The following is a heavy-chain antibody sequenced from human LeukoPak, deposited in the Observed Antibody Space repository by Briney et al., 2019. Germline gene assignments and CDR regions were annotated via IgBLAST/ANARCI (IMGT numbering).Heavy chain of an antibody. D-gene: IGHD6-19*01. J-gene: IGHJ6*02. CDR1: GYSFTSCW. CDR2: IDPSDSYT. V-gene: IGHV5-10-1*01. CDR3: AGLANYYYYGMDV. Sequence: GESLKISCKGSGYSFTSCWISWVRQMPGRGLEWMGRIDPSDSYTNYSPSFQGHVTISADKSISTAYLQWSSLKASDTAMYYCAGLANYYYYGMDVWGQGTTVTVSS.